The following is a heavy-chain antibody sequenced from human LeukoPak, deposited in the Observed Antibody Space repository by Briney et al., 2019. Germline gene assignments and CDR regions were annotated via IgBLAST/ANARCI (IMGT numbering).Heavy chain of an antibody. CDR3: ARVSGGSYGDRPFDY. J-gene: IGHJ4*02. Sequence: PSETLSLTCAVYGGSFSGYYWRWIRQPPGKGLEWIGEINHSGSTNYNPSLKSRVTISVDTSTNQFSLKLSSVTAADTAVYYCARVSGGSYGDRPFDYWGQGTLVTVSS. CDR1: GGSFSGYY. D-gene: IGHD4-17*01. CDR2: INHSGST. V-gene: IGHV4-34*01.